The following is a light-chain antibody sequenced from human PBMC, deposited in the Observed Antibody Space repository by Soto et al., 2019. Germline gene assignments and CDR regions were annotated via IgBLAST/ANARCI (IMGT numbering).Light chain of an antibody. J-gene: IGLJ3*02. CDR2: DVS. Sequence: QSVLTQPASVSGSPGQSITISCTRTSSDVGGYNYVSWYQQHPGKAPKLMIYDVSNRPSGVSNRFSGSKSGNTASLTISGLQAEDEADYYCSSYTSSGGVFGGGTKLTVL. CDR1: SSDVGGYNY. CDR3: SSYTSSGGV. V-gene: IGLV2-14*01.